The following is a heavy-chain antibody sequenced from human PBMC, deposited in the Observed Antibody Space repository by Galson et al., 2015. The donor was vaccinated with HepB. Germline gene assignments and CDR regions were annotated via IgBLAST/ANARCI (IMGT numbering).Heavy chain of an antibody. Sequence: SLRLSCAASGFIFSDYYMTWIRQAPGKGLEWVSYISSSGTTICYAVSVKGRFSISRDNAKNSLYLQMNSLRAEDTAVYFCARAALGWFDPWGQGTLVTVSS. CDR2: ISSSGTTI. CDR3: ARAALGWFDP. D-gene: IGHD6-25*01. V-gene: IGHV3-11*01. J-gene: IGHJ5*02. CDR1: GFIFSDYY.